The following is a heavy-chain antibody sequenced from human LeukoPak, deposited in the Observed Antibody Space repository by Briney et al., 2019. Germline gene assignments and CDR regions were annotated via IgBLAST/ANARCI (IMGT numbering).Heavy chain of an antibody. J-gene: IGHJ4*02. CDR1: GGSISSYY. V-gene: IGHV4-59*01. D-gene: IGHD6-19*01. CDR3: AKPRSGWDGVYYFDY. Sequence: SETLSLTCTVSGGSISSYYWSWIRQPPGKGLEWIGYIYYSGSTNYNPSLKSRVTISVDTSKNQFSLKLSSVTAADTAVYYCAKPRSGWDGVYYFDYWGQGTLVTVSS. CDR2: IYYSGST.